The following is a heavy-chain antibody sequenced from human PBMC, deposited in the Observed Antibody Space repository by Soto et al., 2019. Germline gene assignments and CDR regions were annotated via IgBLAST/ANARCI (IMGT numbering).Heavy chain of an antibody. J-gene: IGHJ6*02. V-gene: IGHV3-30-3*01. CDR1: GFTFSSYA. D-gene: IGHD3-3*01. CDR3: ARDRALYDFWSGYYPHAYYYYGMDV. Sequence: QVQLVESGGGVVQPGRSLRLSCAASGFTFSSYAMHWVRQAPGKGLEWVAVISYDGSNKYYADSVKGRFTISRDNSKNTLYLQINSLRAEDTAVYYCARDRALYDFWSGYYPHAYYYYGMDVWGQGTTVTVSS. CDR2: ISYDGSNK.